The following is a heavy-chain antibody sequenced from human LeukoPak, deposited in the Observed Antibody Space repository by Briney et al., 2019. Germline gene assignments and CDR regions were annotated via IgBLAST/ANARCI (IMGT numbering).Heavy chain of an antibody. D-gene: IGHD3-22*01. CDR2: IIPIFGTA. CDR3: ARGGSERTTSGYYSKTFDY. V-gene: IGHV1-69*13. CDR1: GGTFSSYA. J-gene: IGHJ4*02. Sequence: SVKVSCKASGGTFSSYAISWVRQAPGQGLEWMGGIIPIFGTANYAQKFQGRVTITAGESTSTAYMELSSLRSEDTAVYYCARGGSERTTSGYYSKTFDYWGQGTLVTVSS.